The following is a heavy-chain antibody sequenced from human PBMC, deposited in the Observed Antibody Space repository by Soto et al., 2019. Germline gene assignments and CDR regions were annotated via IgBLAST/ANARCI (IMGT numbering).Heavy chain of an antibody. D-gene: IGHD2-2*01. V-gene: IGHV1-69*01. J-gene: IGHJ6*02. CDR1: GGTFSSYA. CDR3: ARRAYCSSTSRPYYYYGMDV. Sequence: QVQLVQSGAEVKKPGSSVKVSCKASGGTFSSYAISWVRQAPGQGLEWMGGIIPIFGTANYAQKFQGRVTITADESTRTAYMELSSLRSEDTAVYYCARRAYCSSTSRPYYYYGMDVWGQGPTVTVSS. CDR2: IIPIFGTA.